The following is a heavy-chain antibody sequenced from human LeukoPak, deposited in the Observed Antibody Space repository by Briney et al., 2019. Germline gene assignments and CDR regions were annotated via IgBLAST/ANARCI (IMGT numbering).Heavy chain of an antibody. J-gene: IGHJ3*02. V-gene: IGHV3-48*04. D-gene: IGHD3-22*01. Sequence: GGSLRLSCAASGFTFSSYSMNWVRQAPGKGLEWVSYISSSGSTIYYADSVKGRFTISRDNAKNSLYLQMNSLRAEDTAVYYCARAPHPYYDSSGYFLLNAFDIWGQGTMVTVSS. CDR2: ISSSGSTI. CDR1: GFTFSSYS. CDR3: ARAPHPYYDSSGYFLLNAFDI.